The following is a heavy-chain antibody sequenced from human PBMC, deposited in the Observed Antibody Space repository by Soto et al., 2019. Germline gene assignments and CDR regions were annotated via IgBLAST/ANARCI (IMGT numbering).Heavy chain of an antibody. V-gene: IGHV5-51*01. CDR3: LRMGLSSSSAIDH. CDR1: GYSFTSYW. J-gene: IGHJ4*02. CDR2: MYPGDSDT. D-gene: IGHD2-15*01. Sequence: PGESLKISCKGSGYSFTSYWIGWVRQLPGKGLEWMATMYPGDSDTRYSPSSQGQVTISADKSITTAYLQWSSLRASDTAMYYCLRMGLSSSSAIDHWGQGTLVTVSS.